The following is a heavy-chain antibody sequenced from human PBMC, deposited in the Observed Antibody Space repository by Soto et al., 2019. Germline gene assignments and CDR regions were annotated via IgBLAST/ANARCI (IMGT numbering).Heavy chain of an antibody. J-gene: IGHJ4*02. D-gene: IGHD5-12*01. CDR1: GFTFTNYA. V-gene: IGHV3-23*01. CDR3: AKMYRGYSGYIQS. Sequence: PGGSLRLSCATSGFTFTNYAMTWVRQGPGKGLEWVSSISAGGVSTYFADSVKGRFTISRDNSKNTLFLHMNSLRAEDTAVYYCAKMYRGYSGYIQSRGQGTLVTVSS. CDR2: ISAGGVST.